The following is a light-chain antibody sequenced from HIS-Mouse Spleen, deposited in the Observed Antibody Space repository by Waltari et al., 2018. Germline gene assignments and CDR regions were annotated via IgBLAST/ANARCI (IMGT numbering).Light chain of an antibody. CDR2: AAS. V-gene: IGKV1-39*01. J-gene: IGKJ2*01. CDR3: QQSYSTPRT. CDR1: QSLSSY. Sequence: DIQMTQSPSSLSASVGDRVTITCRASQSLSSYLNWYQQKPGKAPKLLIYAASSLQSGVPSMFSGSGSGTDFTLTISSLQPEDFATYYCQQSYSTPRTFGQGTKLEIK.